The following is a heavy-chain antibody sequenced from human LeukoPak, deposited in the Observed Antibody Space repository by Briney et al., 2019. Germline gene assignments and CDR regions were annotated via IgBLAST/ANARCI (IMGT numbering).Heavy chain of an antibody. V-gene: IGHV4-34*01. CDR2: INHSGST. CDR1: GGSFSGYY. J-gene: IGHJ4*02. CDR3: ARGGYRNPLDY. D-gene: IGHD4-11*01. Sequence: SETLSLTCAVYGGSFSGYYWSWIRQPPGKGLEWIGEINHSGSTNYNPSLKSRVTISVDKSKNQFSLKLSSVTAADTAVYYCARGGYRNPLDYWGQGTLVTVSS.